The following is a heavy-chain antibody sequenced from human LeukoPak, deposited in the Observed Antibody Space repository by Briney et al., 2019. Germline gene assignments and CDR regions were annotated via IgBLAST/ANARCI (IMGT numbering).Heavy chain of an antibody. D-gene: IGHD3-10*01. CDR3: AKDNTPIDGSGGYYPYYYYYGMDV. V-gene: IGHV3-48*01. J-gene: IGHJ6*02. CDR1: GFTFSSYS. Sequence: GGSLRLSCAASGFTFSSYSMNWVRQAPGKGLDWVSYISSSSSTIYYADSVKGRFTISRDNSKNTLYLQMNSLRAEDTAVYYCAKDNTPIDGSGGYYPYYYYYGMDVWGQGTTVTVSS. CDR2: ISSSSSTI.